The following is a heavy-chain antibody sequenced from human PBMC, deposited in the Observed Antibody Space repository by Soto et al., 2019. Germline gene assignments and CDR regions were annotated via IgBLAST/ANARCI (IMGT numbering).Heavy chain of an antibody. J-gene: IGHJ5*02. CDR2: INPNSGGT. CDR3: ARGRRIAAAGTRVWFDP. D-gene: IGHD6-13*01. V-gene: IGHV1-2*02. CDR1: GYTFTGYY. Sequence: GASVKVSCKASGYTFTGYYMHWVRQAPGQGLEWMGWINPNSGGTNYAQKFQGRVTMTRDTSISTAYMELSRLRSDDTAVYYCARGRRIAAAGTRVWFDPWGQGTLVTVSS.